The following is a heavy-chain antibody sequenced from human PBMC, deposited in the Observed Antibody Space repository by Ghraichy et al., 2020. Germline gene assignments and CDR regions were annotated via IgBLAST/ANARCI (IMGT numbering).Heavy chain of an antibody. Sequence: GGSLRLSCAGSGFIFNNAWMNWVRQAPGKGLEWVGRIKSKTDDETTDYAAPVKGRFTISRDDSENTLYLQMNSLKTEDTALYYCTTAVDGGYYDAFDIWGQGTMVNVSS. J-gene: IGHJ3*02. D-gene: IGHD1-26*01. CDR3: TTAVDGGYYDAFDI. CDR1: GFIFNNAW. V-gene: IGHV3-15*01. CDR2: IKSKTDDETT.